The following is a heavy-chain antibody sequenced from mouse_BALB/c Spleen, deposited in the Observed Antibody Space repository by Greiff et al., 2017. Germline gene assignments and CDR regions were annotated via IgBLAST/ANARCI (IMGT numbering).Heavy chain of an antibody. Sequence: VQLQQSGPELVKPGASVKITCTASGYSFTGYFMNWVMQSHGKSLEWIGRINPYNGDTFYNQKFKGKATLTVDKSSSTAHMELRSLASEDSAVYYCARWGGNRDWFAYWGQGTLVTVSA. CDR1: GYSFTGYF. V-gene: IGHV1-20*02. CDR3: ARWGGNRDWFAY. CDR2: INPYNGDT. D-gene: IGHD1-1*02. J-gene: IGHJ3*01.